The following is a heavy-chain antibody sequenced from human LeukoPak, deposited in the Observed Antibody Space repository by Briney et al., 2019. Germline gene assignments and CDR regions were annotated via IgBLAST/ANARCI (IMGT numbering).Heavy chain of an antibody. CDR1: GYTFTSYD. D-gene: IGHD4-17*01. CDR2: LDPADGET. V-gene: IGHV1-24*01. CDR3: ATHRTTVITGLVY. Sequence: GASVKVSCKASGYTFTSYDINWVRQATGQGLEWMGGLDPADGETIYAQKFQGRVTMTEDTSTDTAYMELNSLRSEDTAVYYCATHRTTVITGLVYWGQGTLVSVSS. J-gene: IGHJ4*02.